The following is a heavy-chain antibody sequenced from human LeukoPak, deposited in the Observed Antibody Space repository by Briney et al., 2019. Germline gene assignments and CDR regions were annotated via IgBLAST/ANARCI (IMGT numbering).Heavy chain of an antibody. CDR3: AREDYYDSSGPNFDY. D-gene: IGHD3-22*01. CDR1: GYTFTSYG. V-gene: IGHV1-18*01. CDR2: ISAYNGNT. Sequence: ASVKVSCKASGYTFTSYGISWVRQAPGQGLEWMGWISAYNGNTNYAQKLQGRVTMTTDTSTSTAYMELRSLRSDDTAVYYCAREDYYDSSGPNFDYWGQGTLVTVSS. J-gene: IGHJ4*02.